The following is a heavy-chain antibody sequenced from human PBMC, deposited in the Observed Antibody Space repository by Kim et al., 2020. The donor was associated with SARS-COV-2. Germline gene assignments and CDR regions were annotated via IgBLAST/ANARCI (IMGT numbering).Heavy chain of an antibody. V-gene: IGHV4-30-2*04. D-gene: IGHD3-10*01. CDR3: ARAPVLYGSGSFFDY. J-gene: IGHJ4*02. Sequence: PTPTSGVTISGDTSKNQFALKLSSVTAADTAVYYCARAPVLYGSGSFFDYWGQGTLVTVSS.